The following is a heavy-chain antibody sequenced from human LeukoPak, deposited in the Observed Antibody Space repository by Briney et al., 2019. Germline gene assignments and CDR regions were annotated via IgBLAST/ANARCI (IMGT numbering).Heavy chain of an antibody. J-gene: IGHJ4*02. D-gene: IGHD4-11*01. Sequence: VTSLTLSCEASGFTFSHFGMHWVRQAPATGVGWVAVIWSDATNQYYADSVKGRFTISRDNFKRTVSLEMNSLKAEDTAVYYCAKDGQRGFDYSNSLELGGQGPVVIVSS. CDR3: AKDGQRGFDYSNSLEL. CDR1: GFTFSHFG. V-gene: IGHV3-33*06. CDR2: IWSDATNQ.